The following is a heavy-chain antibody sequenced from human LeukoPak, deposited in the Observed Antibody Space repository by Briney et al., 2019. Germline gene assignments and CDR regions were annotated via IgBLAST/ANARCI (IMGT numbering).Heavy chain of an antibody. CDR1: GSTFSSYA. Sequence: SVKVSCKASGSTFSSYAISWVRQAPGQGLEWMGGIIPIFGTANYAQKFQGRVTITADESTSTAYMELSSLRSEDTAVYYCATAKRYFDWLFPLDYWGQGTLVTVSS. CDR2: IIPIFGTA. CDR3: ATAKRYFDWLFPLDY. D-gene: IGHD3-9*01. V-gene: IGHV1-69*13. J-gene: IGHJ4*02.